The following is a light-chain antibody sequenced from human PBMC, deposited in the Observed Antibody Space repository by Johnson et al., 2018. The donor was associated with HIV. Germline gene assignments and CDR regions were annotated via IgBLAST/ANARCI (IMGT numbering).Light chain of an antibody. CDR3: GTWDSSLSGGV. Sequence: QSVLTQSPSVSAAPGQKVTISCSGSSSNIGRNYVSWYQQLPGTAPKLLIFDNNKRPSGIPDRFSGSKSGTSATLGITGLQTGDEADYYCGTWDSSLSGGVSGTGTKVTFL. J-gene: IGLJ1*01. CDR1: SSNIGRNY. V-gene: IGLV1-51*01. CDR2: DNN.